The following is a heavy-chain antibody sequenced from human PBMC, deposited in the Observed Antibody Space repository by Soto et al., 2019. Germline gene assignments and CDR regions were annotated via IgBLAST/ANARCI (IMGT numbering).Heavy chain of an antibody. Sequence: SETLSLTCTVSGGSISSSSYYWGWIRQPPGKGLEWIGSIYYSGSTYYNPSLKSRVTISVDTSKNQFSLKLGSVTAADTAVYYCARIGIAAAGTLSYRHYYYYMDVWGKGTTVTVSS. J-gene: IGHJ6*03. V-gene: IGHV4-39*01. CDR3: ARIGIAAAGTLSYRHYYYYMDV. CDR2: IYYSGST. CDR1: GGSISSSSYY. D-gene: IGHD6-13*01.